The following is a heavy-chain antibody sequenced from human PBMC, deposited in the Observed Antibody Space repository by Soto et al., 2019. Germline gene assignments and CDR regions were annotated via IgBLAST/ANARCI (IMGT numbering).Heavy chain of an antibody. J-gene: IGHJ3*02. CDR2: MNPNSGNT. V-gene: IGHV1-8*01. Sequence: QVQLVQSGAEVKKPGASVKVSCKASGYTFTSYDINWVRQATGQGLEWMGWMNPNSGNTGYAQKFHGRVTMTRNTSMSTAYMELSSLRSEDTAVYYCARPHLSRDAFDIWGQGTMVTVSS. CDR3: ARPHLSRDAFDI. CDR1: GYTFTSYD.